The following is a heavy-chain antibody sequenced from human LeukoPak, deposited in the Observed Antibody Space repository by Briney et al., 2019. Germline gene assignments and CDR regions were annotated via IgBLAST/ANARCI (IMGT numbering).Heavy chain of an antibody. CDR3: ASSGFNDILTGPFDY. CDR1: GGTFSSYA. J-gene: IGHJ4*02. D-gene: IGHD3-9*01. Sequence: SVKVSCKASGGTFSSYAISWVRQAPGQGLEWMGGIIPIFGTANYAQKFQGRVTITADKSTSTAYMELSSPRSEDTAVYYCASSGFNDILTGPFDYWGQGTLVTVSS. CDR2: IIPIFGTA. V-gene: IGHV1-69*06.